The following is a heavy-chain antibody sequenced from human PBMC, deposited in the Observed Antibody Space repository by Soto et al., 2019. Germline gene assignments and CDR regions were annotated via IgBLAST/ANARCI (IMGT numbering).Heavy chain of an antibody. J-gene: IGHJ6*02. CDR2: ISHTGTT. CDR1: GDSISGSQW. D-gene: IGHD2-21*02. CDR3: ARAIVVVTTTQLYYYGVDL. V-gene: IGHV4-4*02. Sequence: PSETLSLTCAVSGDSISGSQWWSWVRLPPGKGLEWIGEISHTGTTNYNPSLKSRVTMSVDKPKNQFSLNLTSVTAADTAVYYCARAIVVVTTTQLYYYGVDLWGQGTTVTVSS.